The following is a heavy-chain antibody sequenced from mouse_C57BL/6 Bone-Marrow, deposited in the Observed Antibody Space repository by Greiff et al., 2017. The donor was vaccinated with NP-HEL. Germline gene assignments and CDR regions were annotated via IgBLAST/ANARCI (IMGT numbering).Heavy chain of an antibody. CDR2: INPRSGYT. Sequence: VQLQESGAELATPGASVKLSCKASGYTFTRYWMHWAQQRPGSGLEWIGYINPRSGYTKYNQKFKDKATLTADKSSSTAYMQLSSLTYEDAAVYYCVYGWFAYWGQGTLVTVAA. CDR1: GYTFTRYW. CDR3: VYGWFAY. J-gene: IGHJ3*01. D-gene: IGHD1-1*01. V-gene: IGHV1-7*01.